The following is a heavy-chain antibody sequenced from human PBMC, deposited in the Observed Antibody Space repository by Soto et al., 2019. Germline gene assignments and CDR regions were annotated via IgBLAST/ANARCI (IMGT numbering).Heavy chain of an antibody. V-gene: IGHV4-34*01. D-gene: IGHD5-12*01. CDR2: INHSGST. CDR1: GGSFSGYY. CDR3: AREADTAINLGY. J-gene: IGHJ4*02. Sequence: PSETLSLTCAVYGGSFSGYYWSWIRQPPGKGLEWIGEINHSGSTNYNPSLKSRVTISVDTSKNQFSLKLSSVTAADTAVYYCAREADTAINLGYWGQGTLVTVSS.